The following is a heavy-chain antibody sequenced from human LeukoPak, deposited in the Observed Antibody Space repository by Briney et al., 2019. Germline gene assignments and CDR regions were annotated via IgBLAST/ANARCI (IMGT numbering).Heavy chain of an antibody. D-gene: IGHD6-19*01. J-gene: IGHJ4*02. CDR1: GYIFTTYW. V-gene: IGHV5-51*01. Sequence: GESLQISCKGSGYIFTTYWIGWVRQMPGKGLEWMGIIYPGDSDTRYSPSFQGQVTISADKSISTAYLQWSSLKASDTAMYYCARQWSSGWSFFDYWGQGTLVTVSS. CDR2: IYPGDSDT. CDR3: ARQWSSGWSFFDY.